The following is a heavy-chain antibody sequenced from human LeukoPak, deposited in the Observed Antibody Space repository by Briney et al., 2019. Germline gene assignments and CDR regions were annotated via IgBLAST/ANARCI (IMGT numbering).Heavy chain of an antibody. V-gene: IGHV3-48*03. D-gene: IGHD2-2*01. CDR2: ISSSGSTI. CDR3: ARDWGYCSSTSCSSLDY. CDR1: GFTFSSYE. J-gene: IGHJ4*02. Sequence: PGGSLRLSCAASGFTFSSYEMNWVRQAPGKGLEWVSYISSSGSTIYYADSVKGRFTISRENAKNSLYLQMNSLRAEDTAVYYCARDWGYCSSTSCSSLDYWGQGTLVTVSS.